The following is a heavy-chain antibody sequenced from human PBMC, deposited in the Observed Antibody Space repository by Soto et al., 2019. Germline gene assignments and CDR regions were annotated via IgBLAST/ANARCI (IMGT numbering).Heavy chain of an antibody. V-gene: IGHV1-8*01. D-gene: IGHD3-10*01. CDR3: ARGLLWFGELLPSNWFDP. CDR1: GYTFTSYD. J-gene: IGHJ5*02. Sequence: ASVKVSCKASGYTFTSYDINWVRQATGQGLEWMGWMNPNSGNKGYAQKFQGRVTITRNTSISTAYMELSSLRSEDTAVYYCARGLLWFGELLPSNWFDPWGQGTLVTVSS. CDR2: MNPNSGNK.